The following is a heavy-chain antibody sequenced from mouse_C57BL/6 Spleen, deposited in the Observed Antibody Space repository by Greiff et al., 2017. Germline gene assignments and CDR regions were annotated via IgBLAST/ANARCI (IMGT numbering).Heavy chain of an antibody. CDR3: ARGGYDYDESFDY. V-gene: IGHV3-6*01. CDR2: ISYDGSN. Sequence: EVQLQESGPGLVKPSQSLSLTCSVTGYSITSGYYWNWIRQFPGNKLEWMGYISYDGSNNYNPSLKNRISITRDTSKNQFFLKLNSVTTEDTATYYCARGGYDYDESFDYWGQGTTLTVSS. D-gene: IGHD2-4*01. CDR1: GYSITSGYY. J-gene: IGHJ2*01.